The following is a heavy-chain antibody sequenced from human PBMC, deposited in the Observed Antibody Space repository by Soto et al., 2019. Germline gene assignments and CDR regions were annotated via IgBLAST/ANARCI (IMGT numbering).Heavy chain of an antibody. V-gene: IGHV4-61*01. Sequence: SETLSLTCTVSGGSVSSGSYYWSWIRQPPGKGLEWIGYIYYSGSTNYNPSLKSRVTISVDTSKNQFSLKLSSVTAADTAVYYCARESRGYYYYYGMDVWGQGTTVTVSS. J-gene: IGHJ6*02. CDR2: IYYSGST. CDR1: GGSVSSGSYY. CDR3: ARESRGYYYYYGMDV.